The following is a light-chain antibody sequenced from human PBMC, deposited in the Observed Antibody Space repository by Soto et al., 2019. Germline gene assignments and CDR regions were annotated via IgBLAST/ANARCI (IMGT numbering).Light chain of an antibody. CDR3: QQYHSPPTT. V-gene: IGKV1-33*01. CDR2: GAS. CDR1: DAIINS. J-gene: IGKJ4*01. Sequence: DIQVTQSPSSLSASVGDRVTITCQASDAIINSLTWYQQKPGKAPKLLIPGASILQTGVPSRFSGSGSGTDFTFSITSLQPEDIATYYCQQYHSPPTTFGGGTKVEIK.